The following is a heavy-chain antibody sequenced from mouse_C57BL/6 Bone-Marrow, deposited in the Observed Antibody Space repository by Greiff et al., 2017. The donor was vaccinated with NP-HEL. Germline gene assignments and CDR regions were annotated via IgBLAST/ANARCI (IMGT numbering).Heavy chain of an antibody. D-gene: IGHD1-1*01. CDR3: ARERGFYYYGSSYYFDY. Sequence: VQLQQPGAELVKPGASVKMSCKASGYTFTSYWITWVKQRPGQGLEWIGDIYPGSGSTNYNEKFKSKATLTVDTSSSTAYMQLSSLTSEDSAVYYCARERGFYYYGSSYYFDYWGQGTTLTVSS. CDR1: GYTFTSYW. V-gene: IGHV1-55*01. CDR2: IYPGSGST. J-gene: IGHJ2*01.